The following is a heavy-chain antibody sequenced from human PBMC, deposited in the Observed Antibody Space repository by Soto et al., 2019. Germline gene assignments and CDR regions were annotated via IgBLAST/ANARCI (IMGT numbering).Heavy chain of an antibody. Sequence: SETLSLTCAVYGGSFSGYYWSWIRQPPGKGLEWIGEINHSGSTNYNPSLKSRVTISVDTSKNQFSLKLSSVTAADTAVYYCAREDGYCSSTSCAAYYYYYYGMDVWGQGTTVTVSS. CDR2: INHSGST. J-gene: IGHJ6*02. V-gene: IGHV4-34*01. CDR1: GGSFSGYY. D-gene: IGHD2-2*01. CDR3: AREDGYCSSTSCAAYYYYYYGMDV.